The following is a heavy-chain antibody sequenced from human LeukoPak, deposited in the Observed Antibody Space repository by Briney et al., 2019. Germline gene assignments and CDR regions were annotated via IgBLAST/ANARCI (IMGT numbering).Heavy chain of an antibody. CDR3: ARRGTSSSWAHFDY. V-gene: IGHV3-7*05. D-gene: IGHD6-13*01. J-gene: IGHJ4*02. CDR2: INQDGSEI. Sequence: GGSLRLSCAASGFTFSSYWMSWVRQAPGKGLEWVDNINQDGSEIYYVDSVQGRFTISRDNVKNSLYLQMNSLGAEDTAVYYCARRGTSSSWAHFDYWGQGTLVTVSS. CDR1: GFTFSSYW.